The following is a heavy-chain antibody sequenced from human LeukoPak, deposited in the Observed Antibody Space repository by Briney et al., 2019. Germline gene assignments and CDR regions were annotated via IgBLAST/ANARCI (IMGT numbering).Heavy chain of an antibody. V-gene: IGHV4-61*02. CDR2: IYTSGST. Sequence: SQTLSLTCTVSGGSISSGSYYWSWIRQPAGKGLEWIGRIYTSGSTNYNPSLKSRVTISVDTSKNQFSLKLSSVTAADTAVYYCARKPLTGSFDYWGQGTLVTVSS. CDR3: ARKPLTGSFDY. CDR1: GGSISSGSYY. D-gene: IGHD7-27*01. J-gene: IGHJ4*02.